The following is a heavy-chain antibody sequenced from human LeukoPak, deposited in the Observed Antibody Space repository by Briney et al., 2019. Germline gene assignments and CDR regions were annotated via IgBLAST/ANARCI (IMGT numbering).Heavy chain of an antibody. D-gene: IGHD6-19*01. CDR2: ISGNGNDK. J-gene: IGHJ4*02. V-gene: IGHV3-11*04. CDR1: GFTFSDYY. Sequence: GGSLRLSCAAYGFTFSDYYMTWIRQAPWKGLEWVSYISGNGNDKYYADSVKGRFTISRDNAKNSLYLQMNSLRVEDTAVYYCPNSQSSVAGILGCWGQGTLVTVSS. CDR3: PNSQSSVAGILGC.